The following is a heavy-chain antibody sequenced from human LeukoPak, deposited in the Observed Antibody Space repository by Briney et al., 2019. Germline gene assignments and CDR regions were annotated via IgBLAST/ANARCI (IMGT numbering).Heavy chain of an antibody. CDR1: GFIFSNYG. J-gene: IGHJ6*02. CDR3: ARHYDSSGYYYKVYYYYYGMDV. D-gene: IGHD3-22*01. V-gene: IGHV3-66*04. Sequence: QPGGSLRLSCAASGFIFSNYGMNWVRQAPGKGLEWVSVIYSGGSTYYADSVKGRFTISRDNSKNTLYLQMNSLRAEDTAVYYCARHYDSSGYYYKVYYYYYGMDVWGQGTTVTVSS. CDR2: IYSGGST.